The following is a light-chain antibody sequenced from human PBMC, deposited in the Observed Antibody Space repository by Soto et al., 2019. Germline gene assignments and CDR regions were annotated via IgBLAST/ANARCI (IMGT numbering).Light chain of an antibody. J-gene: IGLJ1*01. CDR2: DVS. V-gene: IGLV2-14*01. CDR3: TSYTSSNTYV. CDR1: NSDGGGYNY. Sequence: HSVLTQPASVSGSPGQSITISWTGTNSDGGGYNYVSWYQQHRGKAPKLMIYDVSNRPSGISNRFSGSKSGITASLTISVLLPEDEADYYCTSYTSSNTYVFGTGTKVTVL.